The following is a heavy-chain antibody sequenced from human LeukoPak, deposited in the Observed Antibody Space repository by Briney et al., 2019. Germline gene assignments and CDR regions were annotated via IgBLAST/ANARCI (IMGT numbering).Heavy chain of an antibody. CDR3: VREGSSSRFVDY. D-gene: IGHD3-10*01. J-gene: IGHJ4*02. CDR1: GGSISSYY. CDR2: IDYSGST. Sequence: SETLSLTCTVSGGSISSYYWSWIRQPPGKGLEWIGYIDYSGSTKYNPSLKSRVTISVDTSKNQFSLKLSSVTAADTALYYCVREGSSSRFVDYWGQGTLVTVSS. V-gene: IGHV4-59*01.